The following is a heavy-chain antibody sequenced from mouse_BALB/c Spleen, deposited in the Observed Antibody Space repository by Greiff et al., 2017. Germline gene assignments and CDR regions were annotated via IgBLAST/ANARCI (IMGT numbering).Heavy chain of an antibody. CDR2: IDPANGNT. V-gene: IGHV14-3*02. CDR3: ARSYYGSSYAY. Sequence: EVQLVESGAELVKPGASVKLSCTASGFNIKDTYMHWVKQRPEQGLEWIGRIDPANGNTKYDPKFQGKATITADTSSNTAYLQLSSLTSEDTAVYYCARSYYGSSYAYWGQGTLVTVSA. J-gene: IGHJ3*01. D-gene: IGHD1-1*01. CDR1: GFNIKDTY.